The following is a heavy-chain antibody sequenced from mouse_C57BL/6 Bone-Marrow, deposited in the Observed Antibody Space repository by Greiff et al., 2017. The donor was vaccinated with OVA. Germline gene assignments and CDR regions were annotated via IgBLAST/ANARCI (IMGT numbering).Heavy chain of an antibody. D-gene: IGHD1-1*01. Sequence: VQLQQSGPELVKPGASVKISCKASGYTFTDYYINWVKQRPGQGLEWIGWIFPGSGSTYYNEKFKGKATLTVDKSSSTAYMLLSSLTSEDSAVYFCARGYYGSSSYWYFDVWGTGTTVTVSS. J-gene: IGHJ1*03. CDR2: IFPGSGST. V-gene: IGHV1-75*01. CDR3: ARGYYGSSSYWYFDV. CDR1: GYTFTDYY.